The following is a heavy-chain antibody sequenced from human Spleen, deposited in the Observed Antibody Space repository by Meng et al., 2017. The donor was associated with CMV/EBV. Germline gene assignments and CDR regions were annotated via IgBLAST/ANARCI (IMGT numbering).Heavy chain of an antibody. D-gene: IGHD3-22*01. Sequence: SVKVSCKASGGTFSSYAISWVRQAPGQGLEWMGGIIPIFGTANYAQKFQGRVTITTDESTSSAYMELSSLRSEDTAMYYCARWSSYYYDSSGYYPLGSVSHYYYGMDVWGLGTSVTVSS. J-gene: IGHJ6*02. CDR3: ARWSSYYYDSSGYYPLGSVSHYYYGMDV. V-gene: IGHV1-69*05. CDR1: GGTFSSYA. CDR2: IIPIFGTA.